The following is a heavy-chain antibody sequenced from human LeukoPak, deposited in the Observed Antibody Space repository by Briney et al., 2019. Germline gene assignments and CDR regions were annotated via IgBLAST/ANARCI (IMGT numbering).Heavy chain of an antibody. CDR3: ARANHESGYSYGYLFYGY. Sequence: SETLSLTCAVYGGSFSGYYWSWIRQPPGKGLEWIGEINHSGSTNYNPSLKSRVTISVDTSKNQFSLKLSSVTAADTAVYYCARANHESGYSYGYLFYGYWGQGTLVTVSS. CDR1: GGSFSGYY. D-gene: IGHD5-18*01. CDR2: INHSGST. V-gene: IGHV4-34*01. J-gene: IGHJ4*02.